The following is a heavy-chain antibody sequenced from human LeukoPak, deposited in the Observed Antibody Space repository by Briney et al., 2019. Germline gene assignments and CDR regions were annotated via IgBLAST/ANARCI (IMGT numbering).Heavy chain of an antibody. CDR1: GYTFTSYY. D-gene: IGHD2-2*02. V-gene: IGHV1-46*01. J-gene: IGHJ4*02. Sequence: ASVKVSCKASGYTFTSYYMHWVRQAPGQGLEWMGIINPSGGSTSYAQKFQGRVTMTRDTSTSTVYMELSSLRSEDTAVYYCAREVRYCSSTSCYTEEYYFDYWGQGTLVTVSP. CDR2: INPSGGST. CDR3: AREVRYCSSTSCYTEEYYFDY.